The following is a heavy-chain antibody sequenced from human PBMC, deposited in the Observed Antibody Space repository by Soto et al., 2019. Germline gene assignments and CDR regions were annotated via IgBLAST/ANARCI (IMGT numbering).Heavy chain of an antibody. Sequence: EVQLVESGGGLVKPGGSLRLSCAASGFTFSSYSMNWVRQAPGKGLEWVSSISSSSSYIYYADSVKGRFTISRDNAKNSLYLQMNSLRAEDTAVYYCARASNYDFWSGEKGWFDPWGQGTLVTVSS. D-gene: IGHD3-3*01. CDR1: GFTFSSYS. CDR3: ARASNYDFWSGEKGWFDP. J-gene: IGHJ5*02. V-gene: IGHV3-21*01. CDR2: ISSSSSYI.